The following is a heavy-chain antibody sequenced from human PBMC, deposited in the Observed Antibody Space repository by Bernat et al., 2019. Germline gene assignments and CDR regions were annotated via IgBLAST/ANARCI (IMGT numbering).Heavy chain of an antibody. J-gene: IGHJ4*01. CDR3: ARMRQVEKINYLDY. CDR1: GFTFSYHG. Sequence: QVHLVESGGGVVQPGRSLRLSCAASGFTFSYHGMHWVRQVPGKGLEWVALIWFDGSKIYYRDSVKGRFTISRDNSKNTLYLQMSSLRAEDTAVYYCARMRQVEKINYLDYWGQGTLVTVAS. D-gene: IGHD2-15*01. V-gene: IGHV3-33*01. CDR2: IWFDGSKI.